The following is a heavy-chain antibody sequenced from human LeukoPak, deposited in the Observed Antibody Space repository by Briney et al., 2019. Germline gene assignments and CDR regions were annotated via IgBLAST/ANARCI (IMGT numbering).Heavy chain of an antibody. CDR3: ARHRAHYGETTVWFDP. CDR1: GFTFSSYS. J-gene: IGHJ5*02. CDR2: ISSSSSYI. V-gene: IGHV3-21*01. D-gene: IGHD4-17*01. Sequence: PGGSLRLSCAASGFTFSSYSMNWVRQAPGKGLEWVSSISSSSSYIYYADSVKGRFTISRDNAKNSLYLQMNSLRAEDTAVYYCARHRAHYGETTVWFDPWGQGTLVTVSS.